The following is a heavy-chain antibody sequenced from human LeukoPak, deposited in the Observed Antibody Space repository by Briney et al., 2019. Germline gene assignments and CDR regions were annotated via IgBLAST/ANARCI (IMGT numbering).Heavy chain of an antibody. CDR3: ARDHYSSSALFDY. J-gene: IGHJ4*02. Sequence: GGSLRLSCAASGFTFSSYAMSWVRQAPGKGLEWVSAISGSGGSTYYADSVKGRFTISRDNSKNTLYLQMNSLRAEDTAVYYCARDHYSSSALFDYWGQGTLVTVSS. D-gene: IGHD6-6*01. CDR2: ISGSGGST. V-gene: IGHV3-23*01. CDR1: GFTFSSYA.